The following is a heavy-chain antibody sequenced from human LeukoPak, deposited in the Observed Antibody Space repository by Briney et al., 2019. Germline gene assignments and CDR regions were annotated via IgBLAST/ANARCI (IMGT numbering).Heavy chain of an antibody. CDR2: ISPYSGDT. J-gene: IGHJ6*02. CDR3: ARDRPEYGSSSLLSGMDV. CDR1: GYPFTRHY. Sequence: ASVKVSCKASGYPFTRHYIHWVRPAPGQGPEWMGWISPYSGDTNYPPKFQGRVTMTRATSIGTAYMELSSLRSDDTAVYYRARDRPEYGSSSLLSGMDVWGQGTTVTVSS. V-gene: IGHV1-2*02. D-gene: IGHD6-6*01.